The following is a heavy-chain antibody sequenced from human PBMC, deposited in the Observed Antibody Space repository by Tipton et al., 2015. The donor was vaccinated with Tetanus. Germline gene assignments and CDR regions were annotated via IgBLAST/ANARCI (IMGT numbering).Heavy chain of an antibody. Sequence: LSLTCTVSGGSISSYYWSWIRQPPGKGLEWIGHIYYSGSTNYNPSLKSRVTISVGTSKNQFSLKLSSVTAGDTAVYYCARSLLGFGELLYGMDVWGQGTTVTVSS. CDR1: GGSISSYY. CDR3: ARSLLGFGELLYGMDV. CDR2: IYYSGST. D-gene: IGHD3-10*01. V-gene: IGHV4-59*01. J-gene: IGHJ6*02.